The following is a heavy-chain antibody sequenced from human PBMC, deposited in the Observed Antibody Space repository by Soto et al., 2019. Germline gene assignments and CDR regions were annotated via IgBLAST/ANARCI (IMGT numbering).Heavy chain of an antibody. Sequence: GGSLRLSCAASGFTFSSYGMHWVRQAPGKGLEWVAVIWYDGSNKYYADSVKGRFTISRDNSKNTLYLQMNSLRAEDTAVYYCARLGDYYDSTDRAFEIWGQGTMVTVSS. CDR3: ARLGDYYDSTDRAFEI. D-gene: IGHD3-22*01. V-gene: IGHV3-33*01. CDR2: IWYDGSNK. CDR1: GFTFSSYG. J-gene: IGHJ3*02.